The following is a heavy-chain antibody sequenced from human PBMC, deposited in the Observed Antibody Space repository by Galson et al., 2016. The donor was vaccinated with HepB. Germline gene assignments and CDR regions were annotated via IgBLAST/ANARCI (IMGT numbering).Heavy chain of an antibody. CDR3: ARGRPGITGLTAFDH. V-gene: IGHV1-18*04. J-gene: IGHJ4*02. CDR1: GYTFTSHS. Sequence: SVKVSCKASGYTFTSHSISWVRQAPGQGLEWMGWISAFNGNTHYSQRLQDRVTMTADTSTTTAYMELRGLTSDDTAMYYCARGRPGITGLTAFDHWGQGTLVTVSS. D-gene: IGHD1-20*01. CDR2: ISAFNGNT.